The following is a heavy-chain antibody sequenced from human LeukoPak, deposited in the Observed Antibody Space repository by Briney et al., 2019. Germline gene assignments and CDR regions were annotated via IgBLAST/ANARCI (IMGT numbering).Heavy chain of an antibody. V-gene: IGHV3-21*01. Sequence: PGGSLRLSCAASGLTFSSYSMNWVRQAPGKGPEWVSSISSSSSYIYYADSVKGRFTISRDNAKNSLYLQMNSLRAEDTAVYYCARVHHWNDSPFQHWGQGTLVTVSS. CDR3: ARVHHWNDSPFQH. D-gene: IGHD1-1*01. CDR1: GLTFSSYS. J-gene: IGHJ1*01. CDR2: ISSSSSYI.